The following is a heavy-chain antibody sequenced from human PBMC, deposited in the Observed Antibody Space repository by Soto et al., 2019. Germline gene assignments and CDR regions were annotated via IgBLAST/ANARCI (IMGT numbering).Heavy chain of an antibody. J-gene: IGHJ4*02. CDR3: ASFKSGGSHYFDY. V-gene: IGHV4-4*02. CDR2: IYHGGST. CDR1: GGSISSTDW. Sequence: QVQLPESGPGLVKPSGTLSLTCAVSGGSISSTDWWSWVRPPPGKRLAWIGEIYHGGSTNYNPSLKSRVTISVDRSKNQSSLKPTSVTAADTAVYYGASFKSGGSHYFDYWGQGTLVTVSS. D-gene: IGHD1-26*01.